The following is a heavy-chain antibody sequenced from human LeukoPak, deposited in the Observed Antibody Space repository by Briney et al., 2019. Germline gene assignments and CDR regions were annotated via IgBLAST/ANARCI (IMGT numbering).Heavy chain of an antibody. V-gene: IGHV3-11*01. CDR3: AREVVTFPDYYYYGMDV. J-gene: IGHJ6*02. CDR2: ISRSGDSL. Sequence: GGSLRLSCAASGFPFRDYYMTWIRQAPGKGLEWISYISRSGDSLYYADSVEGRFTISRDNAKNSLFLQMNSLRADDTAVYYCAREVVTFPDYYYYGMDVWGQGTTVTVSS. D-gene: IGHD3-9*01. CDR1: GFPFRDYY.